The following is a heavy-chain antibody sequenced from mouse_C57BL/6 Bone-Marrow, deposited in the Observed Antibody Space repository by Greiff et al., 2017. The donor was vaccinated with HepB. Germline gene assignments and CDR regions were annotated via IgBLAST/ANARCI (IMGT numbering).Heavy chain of an antibody. CDR1: GFNIKNTY. CDR3: ALALTSTMITTTGYYYAMDY. V-gene: IGHV14-3*01. Sequence: VQLQQSVAELVRPGASVKLSCTASGFNIKNTYMHWVKQRPEQALEWIGRIDPANGNTKYAPKFQGKATITADTSSNTAYLQLSSLTSEDTASYYCALALTSTMITTTGYYYAMDYWGQGTSVTVSS. CDR2: IDPANGNT. D-gene: IGHD2-4*01. J-gene: IGHJ4*01.